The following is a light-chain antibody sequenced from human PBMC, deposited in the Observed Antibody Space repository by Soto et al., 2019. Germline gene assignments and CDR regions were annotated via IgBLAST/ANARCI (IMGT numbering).Light chain of an antibody. CDR3: QQYNNWPPFT. Sequence: EIVMTQSPVTLYVSPGERATLSCRASQSVSSNLAWYQQKPGQAPRVLIYGASTRATGIPARFSGSGSGTEFTLTISSLQSEDFAVYYCQQYNNWPPFTFGPGTKVDIK. J-gene: IGKJ3*01. V-gene: IGKV3-15*01. CDR2: GAS. CDR1: QSVSSN.